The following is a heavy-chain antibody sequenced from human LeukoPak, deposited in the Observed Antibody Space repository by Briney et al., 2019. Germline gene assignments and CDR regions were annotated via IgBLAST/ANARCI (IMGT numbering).Heavy chain of an antibody. D-gene: IGHD3-10*01. V-gene: IGHV3-21*01. CDR3: ARDDDYFGSGNYSPFDY. CDR1: GFTFSRYS. CDR2: ISSSSSYI. Sequence: PGGSLRLSCAASGFTFSRYSMNWVRQAPGKGLEWVSHISSSSSYIYYADSAKGRFTISRDNAQNSLYLQMNSLRAEDTAVYYCARDDDYFGSGNYSPFDYWGQGTLVTVSS. J-gene: IGHJ4*02.